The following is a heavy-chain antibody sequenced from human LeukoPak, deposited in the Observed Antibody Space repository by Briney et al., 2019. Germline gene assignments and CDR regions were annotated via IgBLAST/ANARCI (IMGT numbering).Heavy chain of an antibody. Sequence: GGSLRLSCAASGFTFSDHYMDWVRQAPGKGLEWVGRIRNKASDYTTEYAASVKVRFTISRDDSKTSVFLQINSLITEDTAVYYCARGLGGTTGALDYWGQGTLVTVSS. D-gene: IGHD1-7*01. CDR3: ARGLGGTTGALDY. V-gene: IGHV3-72*01. CDR1: GFTFSDHY. J-gene: IGHJ4*02. CDR2: IRNKASDYTT.